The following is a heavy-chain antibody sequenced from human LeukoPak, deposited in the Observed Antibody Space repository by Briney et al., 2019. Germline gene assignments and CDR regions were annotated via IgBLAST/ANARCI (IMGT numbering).Heavy chain of an antibody. V-gene: IGHV3-30-3*01. CDR2: ISYDGTKK. D-gene: IGHD3-3*01. Sequence: GGSLRLSCAASGFTFSTYAMHWVRQAPGKGLEWVAVISYDGTKKYHADSVKGRFSISRDNSKNTLYLQMNSLRGEDTAVYYCAGWDKSGYWGQGTLVTVSS. CDR1: GFTFSTYA. CDR3: AGWDKSGY. J-gene: IGHJ4*02.